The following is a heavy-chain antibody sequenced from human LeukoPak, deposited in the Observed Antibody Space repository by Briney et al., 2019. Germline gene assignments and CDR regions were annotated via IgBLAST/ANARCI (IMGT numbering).Heavy chain of an antibody. CDR3: ARTYYYDKTGSDFDY. Sequence: ASVKVSCTASGYTFTSYGISWVRQAPGQGLEWMGWISAYNGNTNYAQKLQGRVTMTTDTSTSTAYMELRSLRSDDTAVYYCARTYYYDKTGSDFDYWGQGTLVTVSS. D-gene: IGHD3-22*01. CDR1: GYTFTSYG. CDR2: ISAYNGNT. V-gene: IGHV1-18*01. J-gene: IGHJ4*02.